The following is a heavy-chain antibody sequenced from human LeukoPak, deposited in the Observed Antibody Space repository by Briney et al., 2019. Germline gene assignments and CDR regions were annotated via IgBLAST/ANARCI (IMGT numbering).Heavy chain of an antibody. CDR2: IKPDGSEK. J-gene: IGHJ4*01. CDR1: GFAFSNSW. D-gene: IGHD1-26*01. CDR3: ATYTGRSSFGY. Sequence: GGSLRLSCAASGFAFSNSWMGWVRHAPGRGVGWVANIKPDGSEKFYVDSVRGRFTISRDNAKNSLFLQVNSLRAEDTAVYYCATYTGRSSFGYWGHGTLVTVSS. V-gene: IGHV3-7*02.